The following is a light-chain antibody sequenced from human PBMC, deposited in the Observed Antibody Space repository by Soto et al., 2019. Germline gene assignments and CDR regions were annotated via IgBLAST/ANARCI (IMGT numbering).Light chain of an antibody. V-gene: IGKV1-5*03. CDR1: QSISSW. Sequence: DIQMTQSPSTLSASVGDRVTITCRASQSISSWLAWYQQKPGKAPKLLIYKASTLESGVPSNFSGSGSGTEFTLTINSLQPEDFATYYCQQYHEYWFGQGTKVDIK. J-gene: IGKJ1*01. CDR3: QQYHEYW. CDR2: KAS.